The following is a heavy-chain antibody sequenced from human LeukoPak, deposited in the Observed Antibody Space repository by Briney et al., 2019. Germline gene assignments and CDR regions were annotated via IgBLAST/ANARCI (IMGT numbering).Heavy chain of an antibody. D-gene: IGHD5-18*01. V-gene: IGHV3-7*01. CDR2: IMQDGSEK. J-gene: IGHJ6*02. CDR3: ARAGYSYGTDYYGMDV. CDR1: GFTFSTYW. Sequence: GGSLRLSCAASGFTFSTYWMSWVRQAPGKGLEWVANIMQDGSEKYYVDSVRGRFTISRDNAKNSLYLQMNSLRAEDTAVYYCARAGYSYGTDYYGMDVWGQGTTVTVSS.